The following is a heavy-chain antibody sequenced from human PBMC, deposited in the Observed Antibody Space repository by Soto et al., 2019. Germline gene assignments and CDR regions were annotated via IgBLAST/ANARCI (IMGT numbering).Heavy chain of an antibody. CDR3: ARDSQNRYYDYIWGSYDAFDI. CDR2: ISAYKGNT. D-gene: IGHD3-16*01. V-gene: IGHV1-18*01. CDR1: GYTFTSYG. Sequence: ASVKVSCKASGYTFTSYGISWVRQAPGQGLEWMGWISAYKGNTNYAQKLQGRVTMTTDTSTSTAYMELRSLRSDDTAVYYCARDSQNRYYDYIWGSYDAFDIWGQGTMVTVSS. J-gene: IGHJ3*02.